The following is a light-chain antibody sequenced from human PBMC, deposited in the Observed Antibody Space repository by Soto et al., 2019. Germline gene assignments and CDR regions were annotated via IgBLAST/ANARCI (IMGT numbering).Light chain of an antibody. J-gene: IGKJ5*01. Sequence: EIQMTQSPSTLSASVGDRVTITCRASQSISSWLAWYQKKPGKAPKLLIYKASGLESGVPSRFSGSGSGTDFTLTISSLQPEDFATYYCQQSYSIPPIPFGQGRLLEVK. CDR3: QQSYSIPPIP. CDR1: QSISSW. CDR2: KAS. V-gene: IGKV1-5*03.